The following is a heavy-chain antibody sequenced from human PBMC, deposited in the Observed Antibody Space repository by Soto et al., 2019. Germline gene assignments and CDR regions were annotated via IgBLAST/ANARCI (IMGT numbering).Heavy chain of an antibody. V-gene: IGHV1-69*01. D-gene: IGHD2-2*01. Sequence: QVQLVQAGAEVKKPGSSVKVSCQASGGTFGSYAISWVRQAPGQGLEWMGGIIPITATANYAQKFQGRVTITADESTTTASMQLGSLRSEDTAVYYCARSQGSSTSLEIYYYYYYGMNVWGQATTVTVSS. J-gene: IGHJ6*02. CDR2: IIPITATA. CDR3: ARSQGSSTSLEIYYYYYYGMNV. CDR1: GGTFGSYA.